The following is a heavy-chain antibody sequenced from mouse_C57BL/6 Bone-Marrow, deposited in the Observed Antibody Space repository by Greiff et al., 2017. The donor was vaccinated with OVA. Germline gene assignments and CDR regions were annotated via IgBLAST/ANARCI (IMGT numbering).Heavy chain of an antibody. CDR2: IYPRSGNT. D-gene: IGHD1-1*01. V-gene: IGHV1-81*01. CDR1: GYTFTSYG. CDR3: ASRITTVVGYFDV. Sequence: SGAELARPGASVKLSCKASGYTFTSYGISWVKQRTGQGLEWIGEIYPRSGNTYYNEKFKGKATLTADKSSSTAYMELRSLTSEDSAVYFCASRITTVVGYFDVWGTGTTVTVSS. J-gene: IGHJ1*03.